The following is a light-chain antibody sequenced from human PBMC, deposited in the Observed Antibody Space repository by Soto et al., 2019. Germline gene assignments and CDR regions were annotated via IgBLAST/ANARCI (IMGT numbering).Light chain of an antibody. Sequence: EIVLTQTPLSSPVTLGQPASISCRSSQSLVHSDGNTYLSWLQQRPGQPPRLLIYQISNRFSGGPDRLTGSRTETEFTLKISSVEAEDFGGYYGMQGPQCPPYTVGQGTKLVI. CDR3: MQGPQCPPYT. CDR2: QIS. V-gene: IGKV2-24*01. CDR1: QSLVHSDGNTY. J-gene: IGKJ2*01.